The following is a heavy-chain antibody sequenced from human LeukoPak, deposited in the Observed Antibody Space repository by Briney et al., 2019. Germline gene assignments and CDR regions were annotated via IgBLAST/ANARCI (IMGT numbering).Heavy chain of an antibody. CDR1: GGTFSSYA. V-gene: IGHV1-69*13. Sequence: SVKVSCKASGGTFSSYAISWVRQAPGQGLEWMGGIIPNFGTANYAQKFQGRVTITADESTSTAYMELSSLRSEDTAVYYCARGDGELGWFDPWGQGTLVTVSS. J-gene: IGHJ5*02. CDR2: IIPNFGTA. CDR3: ARGDGELGWFDP. D-gene: IGHD3-10*01.